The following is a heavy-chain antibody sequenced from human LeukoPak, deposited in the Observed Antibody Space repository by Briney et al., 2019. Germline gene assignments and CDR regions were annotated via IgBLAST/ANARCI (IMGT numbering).Heavy chain of an antibody. D-gene: IGHD5-24*01. CDR3: VRDSGYSDGLTY. CDR2: IGSAGTTI. J-gene: IGHJ4*02. CDR1: EFSFSDSF. V-gene: IGHV3-11*01. Sequence: KPGGSLRLSCEASEFSFSDSFMTWIRQAPGEGLQFVASIGSAGTTIYYGDSAKGRFTISRDNAKNSLYLQFNSLRAEDTAIYYCVRDSGYSDGLTYWGQGTLVTVSS.